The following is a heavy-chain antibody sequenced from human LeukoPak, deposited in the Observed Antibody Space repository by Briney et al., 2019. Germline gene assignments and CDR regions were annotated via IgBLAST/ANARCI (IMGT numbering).Heavy chain of an antibody. Sequence: GGSLRLSCAASGFTFSSYAMSWVRQAPGNGLEWVSAISDSGCSTYYADSVKGRFTISRDNSKNTLYLQMNSLRAEDTAVYYCAKDYDKEYYDILTGYSPNVGFDYWGQGTLVTVSS. CDR3: AKDYDKEYYDILTGYSPNVGFDY. J-gene: IGHJ4*02. CDR1: GFTFSSYA. D-gene: IGHD3-9*01. CDR2: ISDSGCST. V-gene: IGHV3-23*01.